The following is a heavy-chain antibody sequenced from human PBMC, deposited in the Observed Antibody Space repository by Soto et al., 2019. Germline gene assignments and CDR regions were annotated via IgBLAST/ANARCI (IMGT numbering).Heavy chain of an antibody. Sequence: GGFLRLSCAASGFTFSSYAMSWVRQAPGKGLEWVSAISGSGGSTYYADSVKGRFTISRDNSKNTLYLQMNSLRAEDTAVYYCAKYDIVASDAFDIWGQGTLVTVSS. CDR3: AKYDIVASDAFDI. V-gene: IGHV3-23*01. CDR2: ISGSGGST. J-gene: IGHJ3*02. CDR1: GFTFSSYA. D-gene: IGHD5-12*01.